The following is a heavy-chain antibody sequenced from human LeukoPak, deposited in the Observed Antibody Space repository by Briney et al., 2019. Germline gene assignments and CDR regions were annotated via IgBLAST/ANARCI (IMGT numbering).Heavy chain of an antibody. CDR3: ASIELNCSGGSCYPVDY. CDR1: GGSFSGYY. D-gene: IGHD2-15*01. J-gene: IGHJ4*02. Sequence: KPSETLSLTCAVYGGSFSGYYWSWIRQPPGKGLEWIGEINHSGSTNYNPSLKSRVTISVGTSKNQFSLKLSSVTAADTAVYYCASIELNCSGGSCYPVDYWGQGTLVTVSS. V-gene: IGHV4-34*01. CDR2: INHSGST.